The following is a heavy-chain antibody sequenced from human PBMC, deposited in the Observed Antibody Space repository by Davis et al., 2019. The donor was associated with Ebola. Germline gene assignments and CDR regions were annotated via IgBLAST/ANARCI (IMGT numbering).Heavy chain of an antibody. CDR3: ARGKQWLDAFDI. CDR1: GGSIITNY. J-gene: IGHJ3*02. V-gene: IGHV4-59*08. Sequence: PGGSLRLSCTVPGGSIITNYWSWIRQPPGKGLEWIGYIYYTGTTNSKPSLKSRVTMSVDTSKNQFSLNLSSVTAADTAVYYCARGKQWLDAFDIWGQGTMVTVSS. CDR2: IYYTGTT. D-gene: IGHD6-19*01.